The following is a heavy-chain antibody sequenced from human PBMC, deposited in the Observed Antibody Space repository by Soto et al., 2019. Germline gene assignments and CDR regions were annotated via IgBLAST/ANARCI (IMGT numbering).Heavy chain of an antibody. J-gene: IGHJ4*02. D-gene: IGHD2-15*01. CDR3: ARSIEVLGYCSGGSCYPEPYYFDY. Sequence: SETLSLTCTVSGGSISSSSYYWGWIRQPPGKGLEWIGSIYYSGSTYYNPSLKSRVTISVDTSKNQFSLKLSSVTAADTAVYYCARSIEVLGYCSGGSCYPEPYYFDYWGQGTLVTVSS. V-gene: IGHV4-39*01. CDR1: GGSISSSSYY. CDR2: IYYSGST.